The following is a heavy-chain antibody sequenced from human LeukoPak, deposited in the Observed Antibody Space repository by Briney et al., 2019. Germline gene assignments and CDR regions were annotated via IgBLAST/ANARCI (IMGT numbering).Heavy chain of an antibody. D-gene: IGHD6-13*01. CDR3: ATGGGIPPTGTHFDY. CDR1: GYTFTGYY. Sequence: GASVKVSCKASGYTFTGYYMHWVRQAPGQGLEWMGWINPNNGGSKYAEKFQGRVTMTRDTSISTAYMELSGLRSDDTAVYYCATGGGIPPTGTHFDYWGQGTLVTVSS. V-gene: IGHV1-2*02. J-gene: IGHJ4*02. CDR2: INPNNGGS.